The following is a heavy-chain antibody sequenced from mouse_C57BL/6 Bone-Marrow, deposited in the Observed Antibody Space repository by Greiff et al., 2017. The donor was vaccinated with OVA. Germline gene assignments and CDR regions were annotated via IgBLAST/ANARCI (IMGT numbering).Heavy chain of an antibody. D-gene: IGHD2-3*01. V-gene: IGHV5-12*01. Sequence: EVQGVESGGGLVQPGGSLKLSCAASGFTFSDYYMYWVRQTPEKRLEWVAYISNGGGSTYYPDTVKGRFTISRDNAKNTLYLQMSRLKSEDTAMYYCARRGYDALDYWGQGITLTVSS. J-gene: IGHJ2*01. CDR3: ARRGYDALDY. CDR2: ISNGGGST. CDR1: GFTFSDYY.